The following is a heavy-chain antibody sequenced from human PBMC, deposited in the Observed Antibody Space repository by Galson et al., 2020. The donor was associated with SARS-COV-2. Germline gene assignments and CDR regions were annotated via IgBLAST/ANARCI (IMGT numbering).Heavy chain of an antibody. J-gene: IGHJ5*02. Sequence: SETLSLTCSVSGGSVSSGTSYWSWIRQPPGKGLEWNGYIYFSWNTNYNPPLKSRVTMSMHSSKNQLSLKLSSVTAADTAVYYCARSRRFFDWVSSGGFDPWGQGTLVTVSS. CDR3: ARSRRFFDWVSSGGFDP. V-gene: IGHV4-61*01. D-gene: IGHD3-9*01. CDR2: IYFSWNT. CDR1: GGSVSSGTSY.